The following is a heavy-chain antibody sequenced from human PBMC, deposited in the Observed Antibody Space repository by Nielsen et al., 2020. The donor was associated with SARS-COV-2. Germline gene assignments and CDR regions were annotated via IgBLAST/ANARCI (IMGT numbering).Heavy chain of an antibody. Sequence: GGSLRLSCAASGFMVSDSYMSWIRQTPGKGLEWISYISSSGSYTNYADSVKGRFTISRDNAKNSLYLQMNSLRAEDTAVYYCAKSGYCNGGICYSTEYFQDWGQGTLVTVSS. V-gene: IGHV3-11*03. CDR3: AKSGYCNGGICYSTEYFQD. D-gene: IGHD2-15*01. J-gene: IGHJ1*01. CDR1: GFMVSDSY. CDR2: ISSSGSYT.